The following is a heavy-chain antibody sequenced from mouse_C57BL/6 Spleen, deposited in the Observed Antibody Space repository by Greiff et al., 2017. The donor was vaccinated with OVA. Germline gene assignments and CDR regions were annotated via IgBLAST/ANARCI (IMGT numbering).Heavy chain of an antibody. CDR1: GYTFTSYD. D-gene: IGHD4-1*01. CDR3: ARLGRGYAMDY. J-gene: IGHJ4*01. V-gene: IGHV1-85*01. CDR2: IYPRVGST. Sequence: VKLMESGPELVKPGASVKLSCKASGYTFTSYDINWVQQRPGQGLEWIGWIYPRVGSTKYNEKFKGEATLTVDTSSSTAYMERHRLTSEDTAVYFCARLGRGYAMDYWGQGTSVTVSS.